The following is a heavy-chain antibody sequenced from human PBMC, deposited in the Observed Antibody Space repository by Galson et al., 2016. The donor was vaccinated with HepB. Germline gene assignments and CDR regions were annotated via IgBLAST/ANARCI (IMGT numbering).Heavy chain of an antibody. J-gene: IGHJ6*02. CDR2: IYPGDYDT. CDR3: ARLLAVTGTYPSVAYYYGLDV. Sequence: QSGAEVKQAGESLTISCRLSGHTFTNYWIGWVRQMPGEGLEWMGIIYPGDYDTRYSPSFQGQVTISADKSINTAYLQWSGLKASDTAMYYCARLLAVTGTYPSVAYYYGLDVWGQGTAVTVSS. V-gene: IGHV5-51*01. D-gene: IGHD6-19*01. CDR1: GHTFTNYW.